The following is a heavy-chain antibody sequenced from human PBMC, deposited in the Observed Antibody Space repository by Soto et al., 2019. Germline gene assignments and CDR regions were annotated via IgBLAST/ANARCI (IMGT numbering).Heavy chain of an antibody. J-gene: IGHJ2*01. V-gene: IGHV3-48*04. D-gene: IGHD6-19*01. CDR2: IDHSSSSV. CDR3: AVGIAVARGYFDL. Sequence: EVQLVESGGGLVQPGGSLRLSCAASGFRFSSYSMNWVRQAPGKGPEWVSYIDHSSSSVRYVDSVEGRFTISRDNAKDSLSLQLNSLRAEDTAMYYCAVGIAVARGYFDLWGRGTLVTVSS. CDR1: GFRFSSYS.